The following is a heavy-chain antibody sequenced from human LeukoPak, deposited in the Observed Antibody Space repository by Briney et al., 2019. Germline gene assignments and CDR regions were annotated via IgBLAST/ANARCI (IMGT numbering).Heavy chain of an antibody. J-gene: IGHJ6*02. D-gene: IGHD3-10*01. CDR1: GYTFTSYA. CDR2: INAGNGNT. V-gene: IGHV1-3*01. CDR3: AAISPDTFGAYGMDV. Sequence: ASVKVSCKASGYTFTSYAMHWVRQAPGQRLEWMGWINAGNGNTKYSQKFQGRVTITRDTSASTAYMELSSLRSEDTAVYYCAAISPDTFGAYGMDVWGQGTTVTVSS.